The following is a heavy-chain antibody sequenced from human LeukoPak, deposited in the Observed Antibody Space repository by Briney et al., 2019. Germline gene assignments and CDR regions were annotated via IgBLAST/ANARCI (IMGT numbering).Heavy chain of an antibody. Sequence: SETLSLTCTVSGGSISNYYWSWIRQPPGKGLEWIGYIYYSGSTNYNPSLKSRVTISVDTSKNQFSLKLSSATAADTAVYYCARHKYISNSFNWFDPWGQGTLVTVSS. CDR1: GGSISNYY. J-gene: IGHJ5*02. CDR3: ARHKYISNSFNWFDP. V-gene: IGHV4-59*08. D-gene: IGHD6-13*01. CDR2: IYYSGST.